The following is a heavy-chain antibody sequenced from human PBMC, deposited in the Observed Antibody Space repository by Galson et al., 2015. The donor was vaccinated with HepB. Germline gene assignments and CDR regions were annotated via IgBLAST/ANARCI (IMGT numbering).Heavy chain of an antibody. CDR2: IIPIFGTA. V-gene: IGHV1-69*13. CDR3: AGGGPGGVTTVQDYYGMDV. CDR1: GGTLSSYA. D-gene: IGHD4-17*01. Sequence: SVKVSCKASGGTLSSYAISWVRQAPGQGLEWMGGIIPIFGTANYAQKFQGRVTITADESTSTAYMELSSLRSEDTAVYYCAGGGPGGVTTVQDYYGMDVWGQGTTVTVSS. J-gene: IGHJ6*02.